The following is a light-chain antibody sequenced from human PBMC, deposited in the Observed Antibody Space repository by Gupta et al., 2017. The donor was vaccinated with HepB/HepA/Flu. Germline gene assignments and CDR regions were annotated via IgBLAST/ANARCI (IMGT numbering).Light chain of an antibody. Sequence: ELVLTQSPATLSLSPGERATLSCRASQSVSNYLAWYQQKPGQAPRLLIYDASNRATGIPARFSGSGSGTDFTLTISSLEPEDFAVYYCQQRSNWPEWTFGQGTKVEIK. V-gene: IGKV3-11*01. CDR2: DAS. J-gene: IGKJ1*01. CDR1: QSVSNY. CDR3: QQRSNWPEWT.